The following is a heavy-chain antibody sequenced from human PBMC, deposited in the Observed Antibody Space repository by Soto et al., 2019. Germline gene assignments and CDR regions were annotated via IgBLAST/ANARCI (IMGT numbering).Heavy chain of an antibody. Sequence: TSETLSLPCTVTGGSISSYYWSWIRQSPGKGLEWIGYIFSSGSTTYNPSLKSRVTISVDTSRTRFSLNLNSVTAADTAVCYCASSARHPGDFFYYNGMDVWGQGTTVTVSS. CDR1: GGSISSYY. V-gene: IGHV4-59*01. J-gene: IGHJ6*02. CDR3: ASSARHPGDFFYYNGMDV. D-gene: IGHD3-10*01. CDR2: IFSSGST.